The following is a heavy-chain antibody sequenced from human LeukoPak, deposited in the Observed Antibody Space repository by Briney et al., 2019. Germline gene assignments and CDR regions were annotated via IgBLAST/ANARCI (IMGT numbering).Heavy chain of an antibody. J-gene: IGHJ6*03. Sequence: GSSVKVSCKASGYTFASYDINWVRQATGQGLEWMGWLKPNSGNTGYAQRFQGRVTITADESTSTAYMELSSLRSEDTAVYYCARESVGGSYRGYYYYMDVWGKGTTVTVSS. CDR1: GYTFASYD. CDR2: LKPNSGNT. V-gene: IGHV1-8*03. D-gene: IGHD1-26*01. CDR3: ARESVGGSYRGYYYYMDV.